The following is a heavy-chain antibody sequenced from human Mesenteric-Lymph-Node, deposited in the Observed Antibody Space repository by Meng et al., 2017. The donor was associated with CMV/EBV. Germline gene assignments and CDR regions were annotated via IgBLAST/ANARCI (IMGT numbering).Heavy chain of an antibody. V-gene: IGHV3-9*01. J-gene: IGHJ6*02. CDR2: IGWNSGSV. Sequence: GGSLRLSCGASGFIFGDYAMHWVRQAPGKGLEWVSGIGWNSGSVGYVDSVRGRFTISRDNAKNFLYLQMNSLRPEDTALYYCAKAYSNPRSPNFYYGMDVWGQGTTVTVSS. D-gene: IGHD4-11*01. CDR3: AKAYSNPRSPNFYYGMDV. CDR1: GFIFGDYA.